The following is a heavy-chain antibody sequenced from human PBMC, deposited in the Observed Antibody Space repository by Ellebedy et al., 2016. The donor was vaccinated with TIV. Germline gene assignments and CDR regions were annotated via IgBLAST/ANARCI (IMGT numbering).Heavy chain of an antibody. CDR2: ISYDGSKE. CDR3: ARARAGGFCSSTSCHSRAFEV. Sequence: PGGSLRLSCAASGFTFSNYAIHWVRQGPGQGLEWVAFISYDGSKEYYADSVKGRFTLSRDNSKNTLDLQMNSLRSDDTAVYHCARARAGGFCSSTSCHSRAFEVWGQGTMVTVSS. V-gene: IGHV3-30*04. D-gene: IGHD2-2*01. CDR1: GFTFSNYA. J-gene: IGHJ3*01.